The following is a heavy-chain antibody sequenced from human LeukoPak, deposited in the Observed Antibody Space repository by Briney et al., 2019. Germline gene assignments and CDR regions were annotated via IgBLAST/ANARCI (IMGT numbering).Heavy chain of an antibody. D-gene: IGHD2-2*01. J-gene: IGHJ5*02. CDR2: INGNNGGT. Sequence: ASVKVSCKASGYTLTGYYMHLVRHAPGPGPGWMGWINGNNGGTNYAQKLRGRVTMTRDTSISTAYMELSRLRSDDTAVYYCARVEDDIVVVPAAGAFDPWGQGTLVTVSS. CDR1: GYTLTGYY. CDR3: ARVEDDIVVVPAAGAFDP. V-gene: IGHV1-2*02.